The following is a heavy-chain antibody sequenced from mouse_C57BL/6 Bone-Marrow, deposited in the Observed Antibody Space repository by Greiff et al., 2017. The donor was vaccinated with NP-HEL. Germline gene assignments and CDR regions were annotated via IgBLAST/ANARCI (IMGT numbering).Heavy chain of an antibody. D-gene: IGHD1-1*01. CDR2: IYPRSGNT. Sequence: VKLQQSGAELARPGASVKLSCKASGYTFTSYGISWVKQRPGQGLEWIGEIYPRSGNTYYNEKFKGKATLTADKSSSTAYMELRSLTSEDSAVYFCARRDLTTVVDYWGQGTTLTVSS. CDR3: ARRDLTTVVDY. CDR1: GYTFTSYG. V-gene: IGHV1-81*01. J-gene: IGHJ2*01.